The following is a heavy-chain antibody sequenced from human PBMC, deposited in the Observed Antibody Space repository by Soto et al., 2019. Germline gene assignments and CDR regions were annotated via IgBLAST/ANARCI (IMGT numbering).Heavy chain of an antibody. CDR3: ASGNCGYICYHDY. J-gene: IGHJ4*02. CDR1: GYTFTSYG. D-gene: IGHD5-12*01. V-gene: IGHV1-18*01. Sequence: GASVKVSCKASGYTFTSYGISWVRQAPGQGLEWMGWISAYNGNTNYAQKLQGRVTITTDTSTSTAYMELSSLTSEDTAVYYCASGNCGYICYHDYWGQGTLVTVSS. CDR2: ISAYNGNT.